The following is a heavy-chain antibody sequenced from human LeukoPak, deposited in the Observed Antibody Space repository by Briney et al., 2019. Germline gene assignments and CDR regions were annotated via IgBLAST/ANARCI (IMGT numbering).Heavy chain of an antibody. CDR2: INHSGSI. D-gene: IGHD6-13*01. Sequence: PSETLSLPCAFFGGPFRGYYWSWTRQPPGKGLDWIGEINHSGSINYKPSLKSRVTISVDTSKNQFSLKLSSVTGADTAVYYGGRNEGQQLSRSWFDPWGQGTLGTVSS. CDR3: GRNEGQQLSRSWFDP. CDR1: GGPFRGYY. V-gene: IGHV4-34*01. J-gene: IGHJ5*02.